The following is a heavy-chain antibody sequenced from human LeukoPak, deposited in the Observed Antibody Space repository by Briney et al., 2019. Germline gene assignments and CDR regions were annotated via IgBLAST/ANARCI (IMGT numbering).Heavy chain of an antibody. V-gene: IGHV4-59*01. D-gene: IGHD5-12*01. CDR1: GGSISSNY. Sequence: SETLSLTCTVSGGSISSNYWSWIRQPPGKGLEWIGYIYNSGGINYNPSLKSRAAISVDTSKNQFSLKLNSVTAADTAVYYCARTSGYTYFDYWGQGTLVTVSS. CDR2: IYNSGGI. J-gene: IGHJ4*02. CDR3: ARTSGYTYFDY.